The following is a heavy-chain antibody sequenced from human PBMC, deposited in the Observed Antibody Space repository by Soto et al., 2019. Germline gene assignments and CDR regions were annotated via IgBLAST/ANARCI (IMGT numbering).Heavy chain of an antibody. Sequence: GASVKVSCKASGGTFGSYAISWVRQAPGQGLEWMGGIIPIFGTANYAQKFQGRVTITADESTSTAYMELSSLRSEDTAVYYCARAPPVFGVVNPDNWFDPWGQGTLVTVSS. CDR2: IIPIFGTA. V-gene: IGHV1-69*13. CDR3: ARAPPVFGVVNPDNWFDP. D-gene: IGHD3-3*01. CDR1: GGTFGSYA. J-gene: IGHJ5*02.